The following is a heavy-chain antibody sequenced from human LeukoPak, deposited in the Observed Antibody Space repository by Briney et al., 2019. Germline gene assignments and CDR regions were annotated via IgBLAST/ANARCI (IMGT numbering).Heavy chain of an antibody. CDR3: ARLGVRGPFDP. Sequence: SETLSLTCAVYGGSFSGYYWSWIRQPPGKGLEWIGEINHSGSTNYNPSLKSRVTISVDTSKNQFSLKLSSVTAADTAVYYCARLGVRGPFDPWGQGTLVSVAS. D-gene: IGHD3-10*01. CDR1: GGSFSGYY. J-gene: IGHJ5*02. CDR2: INHSGST. V-gene: IGHV4-34*01.